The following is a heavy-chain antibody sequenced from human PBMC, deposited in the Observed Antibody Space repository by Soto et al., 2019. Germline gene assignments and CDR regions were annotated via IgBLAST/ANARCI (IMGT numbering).Heavy chain of an antibody. Sequence: SGTLSLTCTVSGGSISSSSYYWGWIRQPPGKGLEWIESIYYSGSTYYNPSLKSRVTISVDTSKNQFSLKLSSVTAADTAVDDCARKHSGYHTMDDWGKGPLVSVS. V-gene: IGHV4-39*01. CDR2: IYYSGST. J-gene: IGHJ4*02. D-gene: IGHD3-22*01. CDR3: ARKHSGYHTMDD. CDR1: GGSISSSSYY.